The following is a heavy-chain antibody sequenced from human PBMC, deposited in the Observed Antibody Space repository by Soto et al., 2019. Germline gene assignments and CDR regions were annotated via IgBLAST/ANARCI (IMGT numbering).Heavy chain of an antibody. V-gene: IGHV4-59*11. CDR2: IYYSGST. CDR3: GKDHIVATIGAFDI. Sequence: SETLSLTCSVSGGSISSHYWSWIRQPPGKGLEWIGYIYYSGSTNYNPSLKSRVTMSVDTSKTQFSLKLSSVIAADTAMYYCGKDHIVATIGAFDIWGQGTMVTVSS. J-gene: IGHJ3*02. CDR1: GGSISSHY. D-gene: IGHD5-12*01.